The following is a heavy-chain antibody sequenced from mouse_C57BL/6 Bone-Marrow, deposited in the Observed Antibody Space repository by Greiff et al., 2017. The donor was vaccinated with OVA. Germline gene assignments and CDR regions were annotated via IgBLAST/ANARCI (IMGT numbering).Heavy chain of an antibody. D-gene: IGHD2-5*01. CDR2: IYPGSGST. J-gene: IGHJ1*03. Sequence: QVQLQQPGAELVKPGASVKMSCKASGYTFTSYWITWVKQRPGQGLEWIGDIYPGSGSTNYTEKFKSKATLTVDTSSSTAYMQLSSLTSADAAVYYCARLLYYSKRYFDVWGTGTTVTVSS. CDR3: ARLLYYSKRYFDV. CDR1: GYTFTSYW. V-gene: IGHV1-55*01.